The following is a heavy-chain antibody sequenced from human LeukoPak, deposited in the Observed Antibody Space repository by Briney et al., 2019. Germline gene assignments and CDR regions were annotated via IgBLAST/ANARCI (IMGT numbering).Heavy chain of an antibody. D-gene: IGHD3-22*01. J-gene: IGHJ3*02. V-gene: IGHV4-4*02. CDR2: IYHSGST. CDR3: ARKLPPYYYDSSGYLDAFDI. Sequence: PSETLSLTCAVSGGSISSSNWWSWVRQPPGKGLEWIGEIYHSGSTNYNSSLKSRVTISVDKSKNQFSLKLSSVTAADTAVYYCARKLPPYYYDSSGYLDAFDIWGQGTMVTVSS. CDR1: GGSISSSNW.